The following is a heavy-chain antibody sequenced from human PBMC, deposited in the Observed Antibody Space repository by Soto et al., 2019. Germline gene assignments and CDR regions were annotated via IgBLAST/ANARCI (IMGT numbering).Heavy chain of an antibody. D-gene: IGHD2-2*01. CDR2: MNPHSGNT. V-gene: IGHV1-8*01. CDR1: GYTFTSYD. J-gene: IGHJ6*02. Sequence: QVQLVQSGAEVKKPGASVKVSCKASGYTFTSYDINWGRQATGQGLEWMGWMNPHSGNTGHAQKFQGRAPMTRNTPISTAYMELCSRRSADTAVSYCAREIPTRGMDVWGQGPTVTGSS. CDR3: AREIPTRGMDV.